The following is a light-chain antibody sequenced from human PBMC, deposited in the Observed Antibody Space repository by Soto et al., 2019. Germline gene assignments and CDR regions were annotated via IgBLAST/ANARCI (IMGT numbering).Light chain of an antibody. CDR3: QQYNSYSRT. J-gene: IGKJ1*01. CDR1: QSVGSN. Sequence: EIVMTQSPATLSVSPGERATLSCRASQSVGSNLAWYQQKPGQAPRLLIHDASSRATGTPARFSGSGSGTEFTLTISSLQPDDFATYYCQQYNSYSRTFGQGTKVDIK. V-gene: IGKV3D-15*01. CDR2: DAS.